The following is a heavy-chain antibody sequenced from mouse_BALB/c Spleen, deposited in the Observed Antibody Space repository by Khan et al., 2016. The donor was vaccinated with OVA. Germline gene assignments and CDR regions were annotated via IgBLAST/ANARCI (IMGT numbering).Heavy chain of an antibody. CDR3: ARTGYYYFAY. CDR2: ISSGSNTI. J-gene: IGHJ2*01. CDR1: GFTFSGFG. D-gene: IGHD2-3*01. Sequence: EVELVESGGGLVQTGGSRKLSCAASGFTFSGFGMHWVRQAPAKGLEWVAYISSGSNTIYYADPGKGRFTISRDTLKNTLFLQMTSLRSEDTAMYYCARTGYYYFAYWGQGTTLTVSS. V-gene: IGHV5-17*02.